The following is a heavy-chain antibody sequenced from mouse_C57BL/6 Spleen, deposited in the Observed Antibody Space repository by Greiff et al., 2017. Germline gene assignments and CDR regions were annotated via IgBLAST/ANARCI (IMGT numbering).Heavy chain of an antibody. CDR1: GFTFSSYA. J-gene: IGHJ4*01. V-gene: IGHV5-4*03. Sequence: DVKLVESGGGLVKPGGSLKLSCAASGFTFSSYAMSWVRQTPEKRLEWVATISDGGSYTYYPDNVKGRFTISRDNAKNNLYLQMSHLKSEDTAMYYCARAFITTVVAGAMDYWGQGTSVTVSS. CDR2: ISDGGSYT. D-gene: IGHD1-1*01. CDR3: ARAFITTVVAGAMDY.